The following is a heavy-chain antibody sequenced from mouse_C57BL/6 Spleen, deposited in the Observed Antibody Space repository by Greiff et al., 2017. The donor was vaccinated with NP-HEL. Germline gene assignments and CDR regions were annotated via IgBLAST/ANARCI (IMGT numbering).Heavy chain of an antibody. D-gene: IGHD1-1*01. CDR1: GYTFTSYW. J-gene: IGHJ1*03. CDR3: ARHGSSLYWYFDV. Sequence: VQLQQSGAELAKPGASVKLSCKASGYTFTSYWMHWVKQRPGQGLEWIGYINPSSGYTKYNQKFKDKATLTADKSSSTAYMQLSSLTYEDSAVYCCARHGSSLYWYFDVWGTGTTVTVSS. CDR2: INPSSGYT. V-gene: IGHV1-7*01.